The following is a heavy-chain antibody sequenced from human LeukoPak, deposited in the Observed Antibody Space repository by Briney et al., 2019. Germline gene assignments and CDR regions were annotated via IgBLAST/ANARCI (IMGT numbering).Heavy chain of an antibody. D-gene: IGHD1-26*01. CDR3: AKDDRWELLADAFDI. CDR1: GFTFNSYG. Sequence: GGSLRLSCAASGFTFNSYGMHWVRQAPGKGLEWVAFIRYDGSNKYYADSVKGRFTISRDNSKNTLYLQMNSLRAEDTAVYYCAKDDRWELLADAFDIWGQGTMVTVSS. CDR2: IRYDGSNK. V-gene: IGHV3-30*02. J-gene: IGHJ3*02.